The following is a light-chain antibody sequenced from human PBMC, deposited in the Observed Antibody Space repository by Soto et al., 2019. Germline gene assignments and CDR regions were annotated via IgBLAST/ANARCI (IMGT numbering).Light chain of an antibody. Sequence: QLVLTQSPSASASLGASVKLTCTLSSAHSSYAIAWHQQQPEKGPRYLMRLNSDGSHNKGDGIPDRFSGSSSGAERYLTISSLQSEDEADYYCQTWATGIVLFGGGTKLTVL. CDR2: LNSDGSH. CDR1: SAHSSYA. J-gene: IGLJ2*01. V-gene: IGLV4-69*01. CDR3: QTWATGIVL.